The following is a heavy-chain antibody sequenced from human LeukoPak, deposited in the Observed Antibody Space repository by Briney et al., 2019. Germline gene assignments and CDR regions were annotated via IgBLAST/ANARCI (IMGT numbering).Heavy chain of an antibody. Sequence: SSETLSLTCTVSGGSISSYYWSWIRQPPGKGLEWIGYIYYSGSTNYNPSLKSRVTISVDTSKNQFSLKLSSVTAADTAVYYCARATVTTPNFDYWGQGTLVTVSS. V-gene: IGHV4-59*01. CDR3: ARATVTTPNFDY. CDR2: IYYSGST. CDR1: GGSISSYY. J-gene: IGHJ4*02. D-gene: IGHD4-17*01.